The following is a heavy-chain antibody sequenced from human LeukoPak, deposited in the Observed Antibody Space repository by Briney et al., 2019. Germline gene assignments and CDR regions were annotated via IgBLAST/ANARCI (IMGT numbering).Heavy chain of an antibody. CDR1: GASISTSY. CDR3: AKEGAAPGPDFDY. V-gene: IGHV4-4*07. D-gene: IGHD6-13*01. Sequence: PLETLSLTCTVSGASISTSYLSWIRQPAGRGLEWIGRIYNSGITNYNPSLKSRVTMSVDTSKSQFSLKLSSVTAADTAVYYCAKEGAAPGPDFDYWGQGILVTVSS. CDR2: IYNSGIT. J-gene: IGHJ4*02.